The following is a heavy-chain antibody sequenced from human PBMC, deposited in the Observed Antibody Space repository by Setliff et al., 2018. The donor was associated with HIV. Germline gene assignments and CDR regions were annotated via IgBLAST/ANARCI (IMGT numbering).Heavy chain of an antibody. J-gene: IGHJ4*02. CDR3: ARSQPDTIFGVVIFDY. CDR2: VYYSGST. D-gene: IGHD3-3*01. Sequence: SETLSLTCTVSGGSISSSGPGYYWGWVRQAPGGGLEWIGSVYYSGSTYYNPSLKSRVTISLDTSKNQLSLRLTSMTAADTAVYNRARSQPDTIFGVVIFDYWGQGKMVTVSS. CDR1: GGSISSSGPGYY. V-gene: IGHV4-39*01.